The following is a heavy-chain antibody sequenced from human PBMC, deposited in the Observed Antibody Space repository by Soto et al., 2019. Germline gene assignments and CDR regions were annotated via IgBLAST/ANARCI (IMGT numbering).Heavy chain of an antibody. CDR3: ARVITGTTSWFDP. D-gene: IGHD1-20*01. CDR1: GGSFSGYY. V-gene: IGHV4-34*01. J-gene: IGHJ5*02. CDR2: INHSGST. Sequence: SETLSLTCAVYGGSFSGYYWSWIRQPPGKGLEWIGEINHSGSTNYNPSLKSRVTISVDTSKNQFSLKVSSVTAADTAVYYCARVITGTTSWFDPWGQGTLVTVSS.